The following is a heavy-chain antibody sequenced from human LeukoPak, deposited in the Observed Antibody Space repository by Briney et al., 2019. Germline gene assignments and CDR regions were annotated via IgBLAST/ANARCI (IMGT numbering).Heavy chain of an antibody. CDR1: GYTFTSYA. CDR3: ARDLIMYGSESCFDDTFDP. J-gene: IGHJ3*01. CDR2: INADTGNT. Sequence: ASVKVSCKASGYTFTSYAMNWVRQAPGQGLEWMGWINADTGNTNYAQKLQGRVTMTTDTSSSTAYMELRSLRSDDTAVYYCARDLIMYGSESCFDDTFDPWGQGTKVTVSS. D-gene: IGHD3-10*01. V-gene: IGHV1-18*01.